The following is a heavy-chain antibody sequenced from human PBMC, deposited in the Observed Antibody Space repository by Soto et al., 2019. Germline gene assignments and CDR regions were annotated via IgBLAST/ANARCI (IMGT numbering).Heavy chain of an antibody. J-gene: IGHJ4*02. Sequence: VSGPTLVNPTQTLTLTCTFSGFSLSTSGVGVGWIRQPPGKALEWLALIYWNDDKRYSPSLRSRLTITKDTSKNQVVLTMTNMDPVDTATYYCAQSDYGDYRRDDYYFDYWGQGTLVTVSS. V-gene: IGHV2-5*01. CDR1: GFSLSTSGVG. CDR2: IYWNDDK. D-gene: IGHD4-17*01. CDR3: AQSDYGDYRRDDYYFDY.